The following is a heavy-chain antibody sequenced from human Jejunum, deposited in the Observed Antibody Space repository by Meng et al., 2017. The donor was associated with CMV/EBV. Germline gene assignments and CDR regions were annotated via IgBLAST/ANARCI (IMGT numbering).Heavy chain of an antibody. CDR1: Y. J-gene: IGHJ4*02. CDR2: IYDRGNT. Sequence: YWSWIRQPPEKCLEWIGYIYDRGNTYYDPSLKSRLIISRDTSKRQISLKLRSVTAADTAIYYWARVDCDRRGYYDYWGQGSLVTVSS. D-gene: IGHD3/OR15-3a*01. V-gene: IGHV4-30-4*08. CDR3: ARVDCDRRGYYDY.